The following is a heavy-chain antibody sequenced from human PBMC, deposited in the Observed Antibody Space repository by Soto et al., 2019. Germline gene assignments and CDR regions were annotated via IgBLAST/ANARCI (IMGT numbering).Heavy chain of an antibody. CDR1: GFTFSSSL. CDR3: ARTIAAAGNGPHYGMDV. Sequence: PGGSLRLSCSACGFTFSSSLVHWVRQAPGKELVRISRINSDGSSTSYADCVKGGFTISRDNAKNTLYLQMNSLRAEDTAVYYCARTIAAAGNGPHYGMDVWGQGTTVTVSS. V-gene: IGHV3-74*01. J-gene: IGHJ6*02. D-gene: IGHD6-13*01. CDR2: INSDGSST.